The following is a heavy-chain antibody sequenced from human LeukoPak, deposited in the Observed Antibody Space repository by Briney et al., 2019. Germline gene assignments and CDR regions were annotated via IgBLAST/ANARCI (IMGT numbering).Heavy chain of an antibody. CDR2: ICSGGSGST. CDR3: AKDFTPDGIWDIDY. CDR1: GFTFSKYT. Sequence: GGSLGLSCVASGFTFSKYTMSWVRQAPGKGLEWVSGICSGGSGSTIYAESVKGRFTISRDNSKNTLYLQMNSLRDEDTAIYYWAKDFTPDGIWDIDYWGRGTLITVSS. D-gene: IGHD1-20*01. V-gene: IGHV3-23*01. J-gene: IGHJ4*02.